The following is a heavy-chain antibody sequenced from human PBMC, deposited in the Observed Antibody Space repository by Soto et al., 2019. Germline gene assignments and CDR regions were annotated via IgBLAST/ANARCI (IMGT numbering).Heavy chain of an antibody. CDR3: ARDLWVEPELYYYGMDV. V-gene: IGHV4-30-4*01. CDR2: IFYSGTT. D-gene: IGHD1-1*01. CDR1: GDSISSADYY. J-gene: IGHJ6*02. Sequence: PSETLSLTCTVSGDSISSADYYWSWIRQTPGKGLESIGHIFYSGTTYYNPSLKSRLTISVDTSKNHFSLRLTSVTAADTAVYYCARDLWVEPELYYYGMDVWGQGTTVTVSS.